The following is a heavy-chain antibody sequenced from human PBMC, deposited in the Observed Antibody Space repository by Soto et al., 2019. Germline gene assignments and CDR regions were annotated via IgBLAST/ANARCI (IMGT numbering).Heavy chain of an antibody. Sequence: PGGSLRLSCTASGFTFSSYWINWVRQAPGKGLEWVANIKQDGSEKYYVDSVKGRFTISRDSAENSVYLQMHSLRAEDTAVYDCAASPDYGPQFDFWGQGSLVTVS. CDR2: IKQDGSEK. J-gene: IGHJ4*02. V-gene: IGHV3-7*01. CDR3: AASPDYGPQFDF. D-gene: IGHD4-17*01. CDR1: GFTFSSYW.